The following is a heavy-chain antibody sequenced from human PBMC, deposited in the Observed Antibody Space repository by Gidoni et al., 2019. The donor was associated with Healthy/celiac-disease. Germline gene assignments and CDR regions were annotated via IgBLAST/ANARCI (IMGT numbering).Heavy chain of an antibody. V-gene: IGHV4-34*01. Sequence: QVQLQQWGAGLLKPSETLSLTCAVYGGSFSGYYWSWIRQPPGKGLEWIGEINHSGSTNYNPSLKSRVTISVDTSKNQFSLKLSSVTAADTAVYYCARGGIVVVPAAILYYYYGMDVWGQGTTVTVSS. CDR3: ARGGIVVVPAAILYYYYGMDV. J-gene: IGHJ6*02. CDR2: INHSGST. CDR1: GGSFSGYY. D-gene: IGHD2-2*01.